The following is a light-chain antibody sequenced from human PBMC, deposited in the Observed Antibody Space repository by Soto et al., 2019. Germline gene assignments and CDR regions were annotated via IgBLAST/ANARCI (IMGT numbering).Light chain of an antibody. V-gene: IGKV1-5*03. Sequence: DIQMTQSPSTLSASVGDTVTITCRVSQSVSSYLAWYQQKPGKALKLLIYKASSLESGVPSRFSGSGSGTEFTLTISSLQPDDFATYYCQQYNSYSSWTFGQGTKVEIK. CDR1: QSVSSY. J-gene: IGKJ1*01. CDR2: KAS. CDR3: QQYNSYSSWT.